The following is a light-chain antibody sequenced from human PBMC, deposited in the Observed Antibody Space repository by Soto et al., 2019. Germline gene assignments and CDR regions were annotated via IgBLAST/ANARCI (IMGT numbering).Light chain of an antibody. J-gene: IGKJ4*01. CDR2: AAS. CDR3: QQSYSKVT. V-gene: IGKV1-39*01. CDR1: QSISSY. Sequence: DIQKTQSPSSLSASVGDRVTITCRASQSISSYLNWYQQKPGKAPKLLIYAASSLQSGVPSRFSGSGSGTDSTLTISSLQPEDFATYYCQQSYSKVTFGGGTKVDIK.